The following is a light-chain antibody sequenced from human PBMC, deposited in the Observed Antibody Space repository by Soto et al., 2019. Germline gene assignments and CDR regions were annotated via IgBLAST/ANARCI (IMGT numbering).Light chain of an antibody. CDR3: CSYAGSVM. CDR2: DVT. V-gene: IGLV2-11*01. J-gene: IGLJ3*02. CDR1: SRDVGDFNY. Sequence: QSALTQPRSVSGSPGQSVTISCTGTSRDVGDFNYVSWYQHHPGKAPKFMIYDVTKRPSGVPDRFSGSKSGNTASLTISGLQADDEADYYCCSYAGSVMFGGGTKLTVL.